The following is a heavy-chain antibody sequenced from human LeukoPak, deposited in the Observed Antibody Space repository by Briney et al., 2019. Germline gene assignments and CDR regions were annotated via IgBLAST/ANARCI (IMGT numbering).Heavy chain of an antibody. CDR1: GFVFSNYW. J-gene: IGHJ4*02. CDR2: IQSGGSGT. Sequence: GGSLRLSCTASGFVFSNYWMLWVRQAPGKGLEWVSLIQSGGSGTTYTDPMKGRFIISRDNAKNTLYLQMNSLRPEDTALYYCAKARNTGWFSPDFDYWGQGTLVTVSS. V-gene: IGHV3-74*01. D-gene: IGHD6-19*01. CDR3: AKARNTGWFSPDFDY.